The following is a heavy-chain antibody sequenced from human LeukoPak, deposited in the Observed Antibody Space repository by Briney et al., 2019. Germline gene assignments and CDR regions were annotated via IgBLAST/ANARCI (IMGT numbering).Heavy chain of an antibody. D-gene: IGHD3-22*01. CDR3: ARKDYYGSSGLDY. V-gene: IGHV3-7*01. CDR2: IKQDGSEK. J-gene: IGHJ4*02. Sequence: GGSLRLSCAASEFTFSTYWMTWVRQAPGKGLEWVANIKQDGSEKYYVDSVKGRFTISRDNAKNSLYLQMNSLRAEDTAVYYCARKDYYGSSGLDYWGQGTLVTVSS. CDR1: EFTFSTYW.